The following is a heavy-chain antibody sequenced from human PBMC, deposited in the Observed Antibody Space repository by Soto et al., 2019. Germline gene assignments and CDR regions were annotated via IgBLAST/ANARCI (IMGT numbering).Heavy chain of an antibody. D-gene: IGHD6-25*01. CDR2: IDNRGNT. J-gene: IGHJ4*02. CDR3: ARPGVAAAGNFDS. CDR1: GGSFSGYY. Sequence: PSETLSLTCAFYGGSFSGYYWSWLRPPPGKGLEWIGEIDNRGNTQYNPSLKSRVTLSADASKSQFSLKMNSMTAADTAVYYCARPGVAAAGNFDSWGPGTLVTVSS. V-gene: IGHV4-34*01.